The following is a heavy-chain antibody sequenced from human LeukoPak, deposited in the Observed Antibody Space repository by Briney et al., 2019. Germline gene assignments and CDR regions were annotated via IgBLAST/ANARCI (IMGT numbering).Heavy chain of an antibody. CDR3: AKTFITLFDY. J-gene: IGHJ4*02. CDR1: RYTLTGDY. Sequence: PWASVKVSCEASRYTLTGDYMNSGAQAPGQRLEWMGWINPNSGGTNYAQKFQGRVNMTRETSISTAYTELSRLRSDDTAVCYCAKTFITLFDYWGQGTLVTVSS. V-gene: IGHV1-2*02. CDR2: INPNSGGT. D-gene: IGHD1-20*01.